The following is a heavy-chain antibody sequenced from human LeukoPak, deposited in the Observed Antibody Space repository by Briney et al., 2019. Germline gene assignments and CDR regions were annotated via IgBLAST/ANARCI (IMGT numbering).Heavy chain of an antibody. J-gene: IGHJ4*02. Sequence: GGSLRLSCAASGFTFSSHAIHWVRQAPGKGLEWVAFISYDGSKNYYADSVKGRFTISRDNSRNTLYLQMNSLRAEDTAVYYCARDSSGDYADDYWGQGTLVSVSS. D-gene: IGHD4-17*01. CDR2: ISYDGSKN. V-gene: IGHV3-30*04. CDR1: GFTFSSHA. CDR3: ARDSSGDYADDY.